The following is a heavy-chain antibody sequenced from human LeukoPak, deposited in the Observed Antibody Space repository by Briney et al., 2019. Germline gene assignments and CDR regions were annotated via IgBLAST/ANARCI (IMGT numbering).Heavy chain of an antibody. Sequence: ASVKVSCKASGGTFSSYAISWVRQAPGQGLEWMGGIIPIFGTANYAQKFQGRVTITADKSTSTAYMELSSLRSEDTAVYYCARDGCSSTSCYADWFDPWGQGTLVTVSS. CDR2: IIPIFGTA. D-gene: IGHD2-2*01. CDR1: GGTFSSYA. V-gene: IGHV1-69*06. J-gene: IGHJ5*02. CDR3: ARDGCSSTSCYADWFDP.